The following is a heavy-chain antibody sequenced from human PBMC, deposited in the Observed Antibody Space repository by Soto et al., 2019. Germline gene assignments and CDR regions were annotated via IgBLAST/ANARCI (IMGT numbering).Heavy chain of an antibody. CDR1: GFTFSSYG. CDR2: ISYDGSNK. CDR3: AKGPLGYCSGGSCYYFDY. Sequence: GGSLRLSCAASGFTFSSYGMHWVRQAPGKGLEWVAVISYDGSNKYYADSVKGRFTISRDNSKNTLYLQMNSLRAEDTAVYYCAKGPLGYCSGGSCYYFDYWGQGTLVTVSS. D-gene: IGHD2-15*01. J-gene: IGHJ4*02. V-gene: IGHV3-30*18.